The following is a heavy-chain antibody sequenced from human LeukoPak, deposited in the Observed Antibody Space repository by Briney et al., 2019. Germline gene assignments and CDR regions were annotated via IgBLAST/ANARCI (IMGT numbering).Heavy chain of an antibody. Sequence: SETLSLTCTVSGVSISSYYWSWIRQPPGKGLEWIGYIYYSGSTNYNPSLKSRVTISVDTSKNQFSLKLSSVTAADTAVYYCARKGGYYDDPFDYWGQGTLVTVSS. D-gene: IGHD3-22*01. CDR2: IYYSGST. CDR3: ARKGGYYDDPFDY. J-gene: IGHJ4*02. CDR1: GVSISSYY. V-gene: IGHV4-59*01.